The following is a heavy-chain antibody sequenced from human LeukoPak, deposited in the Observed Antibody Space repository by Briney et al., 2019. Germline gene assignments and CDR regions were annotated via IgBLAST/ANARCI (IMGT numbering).Heavy chain of an antibody. CDR3: ARDVTGHAFDI. V-gene: IGHV4-39*07. CDR1: GGSISSSSYY. D-gene: IGHD4-11*01. Sequence: SETLSLTCTVSGGSISSSSYYWGWIRQPPGKGLEWIGSIYYGGSTYYNPSLKSRVTISVDTSKNQFSLKLSSVTAADTAVYYCARDVTGHAFDIWGQGTMVTVSS. J-gene: IGHJ3*02. CDR2: IYYGGST.